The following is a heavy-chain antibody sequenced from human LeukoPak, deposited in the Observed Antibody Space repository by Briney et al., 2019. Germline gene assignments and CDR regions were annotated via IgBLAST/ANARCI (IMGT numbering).Heavy chain of an antibody. CDR1: GGTFNSYA. D-gene: IGHD5-18*01. V-gene: IGHV1-69*04. Sequence: SVKVSCKASGGTFNSYAISWVRQAPGQGLEWMGRINPMSDITKYAQRFQDKVTITAVKSTSTAYLELTSLRSEDTAVYYCAREEETAMAAPYYYHGMDVWGQGTTVTVSS. CDR2: INPMSDIT. J-gene: IGHJ6*02. CDR3: AREEETAMAAPYYYHGMDV.